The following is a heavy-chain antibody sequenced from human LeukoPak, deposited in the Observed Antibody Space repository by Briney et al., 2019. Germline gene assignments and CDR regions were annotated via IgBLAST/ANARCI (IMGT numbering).Heavy chain of an antibody. Sequence: ASVKVSCKASGYTFIGYYIHWVRQAPGQGLEWMGWINPNSGDTNYAQKFKGRVTMTRDTSISTAYMGLSSLISDDTAFYYCARTGVWFRELSHLPDWGQGTLVTVSS. J-gene: IGHJ4*02. D-gene: IGHD3-10*01. CDR2: INPNSGDT. CDR1: GYTFIGYY. CDR3: ARTGVWFRELSHLPD. V-gene: IGHV1-2*02.